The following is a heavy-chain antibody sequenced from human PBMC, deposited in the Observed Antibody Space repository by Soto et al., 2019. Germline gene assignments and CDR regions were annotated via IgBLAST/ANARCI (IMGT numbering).Heavy chain of an antibody. CDR1: GFTFSSYA. CDR3: AKWHSGYVIEGDVDY. D-gene: IGHD5-12*01. V-gene: IGHV3-23*01. CDR2: ISGSGGST. J-gene: IGHJ4*02. Sequence: GGSLRLSCAASGFTFSSYAMSWVRQAPGKGLEWVSAISGSGGSTYYADSVKGRFTISRDNSKNTLYLQMNSLRAEDTAVYYCAKWHSGYVIEGDVDYWGQGTLVTVSS.